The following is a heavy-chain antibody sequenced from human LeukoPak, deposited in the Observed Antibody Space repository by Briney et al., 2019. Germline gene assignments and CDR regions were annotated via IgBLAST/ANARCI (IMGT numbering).Heavy chain of an antibody. J-gene: IGHJ4*02. Sequence: PGGSLRLSCAASGFTFSSFGMTWVRQAPGKGLEWVSSISGSGGITYYADSVKGRFTISRDNSKNTLYLQVNSLRAEDTAVYFCAKALTAAATYFDYWGQGTLVTVSS. V-gene: IGHV3-23*01. CDR2: ISGSGGIT. D-gene: IGHD6-13*01. CDR1: GFTFSSFG. CDR3: AKALTAAATYFDY.